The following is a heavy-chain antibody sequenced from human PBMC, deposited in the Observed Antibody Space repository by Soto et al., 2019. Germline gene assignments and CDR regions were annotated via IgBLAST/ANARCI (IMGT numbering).Heavy chain of an antibody. CDR2: VSGYNGKT. CDR1: GYTFTNYG. J-gene: IGHJ4*02. Sequence: ASVKVACKASGYTFTNYGISWVRQAPGQGLEWMGLVSGYNGKTNYAQKLRGRVTMNTDTSTSTAYMELRTLRSDDTAVYYCARDEGSHGFDSWGQGTLVTVSS. V-gene: IGHV1-18*04. CDR3: ARDEGSHGFDS. D-gene: IGHD6-19*01.